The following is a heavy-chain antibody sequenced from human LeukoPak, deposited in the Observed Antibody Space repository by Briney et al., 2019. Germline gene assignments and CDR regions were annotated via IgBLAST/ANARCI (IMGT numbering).Heavy chain of an antibody. CDR3: ARESEYDFWTGSYFDY. V-gene: IGHV3-23*01. Sequence: SGGSLRLSCAASGFTFSSFAMSWVRQAPGKGLEWVSAISGSGGSTYYADSVKGRFTISRDNAKTSLYLQMNSLRAEDTAIYYCARESEYDFWTGSYFDYWGQGTLVTVSS. J-gene: IGHJ4*02. D-gene: IGHD3-3*01. CDR1: GFTFSSFA. CDR2: ISGSGGST.